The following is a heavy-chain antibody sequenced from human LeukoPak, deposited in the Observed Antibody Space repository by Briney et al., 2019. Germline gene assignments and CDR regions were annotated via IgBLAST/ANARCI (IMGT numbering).Heavy chain of an antibody. CDR3: ARGGSTDSIHSCGGNCYFLDY. CDR1: GYTFTGNH. D-gene: IGHD2-21*02. Sequence: ASVKVSCKASGYTFTGNHMHWVRQAPGQGLEWMGWINPNSGGTNYAQKFQGRVIMTRDTSISTAYMELSRLGSDDTAVYYCARGGSTDSIHSCGGNCYFLDYWGQGTLVTVS. V-gene: IGHV1-2*02. J-gene: IGHJ4*02. CDR2: INPNSGGT.